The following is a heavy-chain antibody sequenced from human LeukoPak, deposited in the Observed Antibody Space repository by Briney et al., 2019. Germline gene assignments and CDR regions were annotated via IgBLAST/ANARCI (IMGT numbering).Heavy chain of an antibody. D-gene: IGHD3-22*01. CDR3: AREGRYYYESSGYSHFDY. CDR1: GYTFTSYG. Sequence: ASVKVSCKASGYTFTSYGISWVRQAPGQGLEWMGWISAYNGNTNYAQKLQGRVTMTTDTSTSTAYMELRSLRSDDTAVYYCAREGRYYYESSGYSHFDYWGQGTLVTVSS. J-gene: IGHJ4*02. CDR2: ISAYNGNT. V-gene: IGHV1-18*01.